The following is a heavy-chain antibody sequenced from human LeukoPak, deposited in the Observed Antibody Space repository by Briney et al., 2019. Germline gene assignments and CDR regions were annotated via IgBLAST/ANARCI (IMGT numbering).Heavy chain of an antibody. D-gene: IGHD3-16*01. V-gene: IGHV4-39*07. CDR2: IYNSGST. Sequence: SETLSLTCTVSGGSISSSSFYWGWIRQPPGKGLKWIGIIYNSGSTYYNPSLKSRVTISVDTSKNQFSLKLSSVTAADTAVYYCARETSQKGAHYMDVWGKGTTVTISS. CDR3: ARETSQKGAHYMDV. CDR1: GGSISSSSFY. J-gene: IGHJ6*03.